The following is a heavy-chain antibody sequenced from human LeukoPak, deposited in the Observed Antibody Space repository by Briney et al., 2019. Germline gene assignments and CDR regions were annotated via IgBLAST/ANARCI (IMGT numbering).Heavy chain of an antibody. CDR1: GYTFTGYY. J-gene: IGHJ6*02. D-gene: IGHD4-23*01. V-gene: IGHV1-2*02. CDR2: INPNSGGT. Sequence: ASVKVSCKASGYTFTGYYMHWVRQAPGQGLEWMGWINPNSGGTNYAQKFQGRVTMTRDTSISTAYMELSRLRSDDTAVYYCARGEGYGGIYGMDVWGQGTTVTVSS. CDR3: ARGEGYGGIYGMDV.